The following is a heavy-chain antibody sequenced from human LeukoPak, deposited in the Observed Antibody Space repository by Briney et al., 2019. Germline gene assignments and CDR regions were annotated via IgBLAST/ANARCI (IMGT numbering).Heavy chain of an antibody. CDR2: INPSGGST. D-gene: IGHD6-19*01. J-gene: IGHJ4*02. CDR1: GYTSTSYY. Sequence: ASVKVSCKASGYTSTSYYMHWVRQAPGQGLEWMGIINPSGGSTSYAQKFQGRVTMTRDTSTSTVYMELSSLRSEDTAVYYCARDQGGAVAGVLFGYWGQGTLVTVSS. V-gene: IGHV1-46*01. CDR3: ARDQGGAVAGVLFGY.